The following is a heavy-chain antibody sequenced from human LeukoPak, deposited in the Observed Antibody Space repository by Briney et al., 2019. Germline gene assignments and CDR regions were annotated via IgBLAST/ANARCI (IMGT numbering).Heavy chain of an antibody. D-gene: IGHD3-22*01. J-gene: IGHJ4*02. CDR1: GFTFSSYK. V-gene: IGHV3-48*01. Sequence: GGSLRLSCAASGFTFSSYKMNWVRQAPGKGLEWVSYISSSGSTIYYADSVKGRFTVSRDNAKNSLYLQMNSLRAEDTAVYYCAREGEYDSSGYDYWGQGTLVTVSS. CDR2: ISSSGSTI. CDR3: AREGEYDSSGYDY.